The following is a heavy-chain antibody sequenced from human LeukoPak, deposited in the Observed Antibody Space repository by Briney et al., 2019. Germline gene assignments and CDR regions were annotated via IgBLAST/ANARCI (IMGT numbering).Heavy chain of an antibody. D-gene: IGHD3-3*01. J-gene: IGHJ6*03. CDR1: GYSISSGYY. CDR3: ARHKSGDYDFWSGYRYYYYYMDV. CDR2: IYHSGST. V-gene: IGHV4-38-2*01. Sequence: SETLSLTCAVSGYSISSGYYWGWIRQPPGKGLEWIGSIYHSGSTYYNPSLKSRVTISVDTSKNQFSLKLSSVTAADTAVYYCARHKSGDYDFWSGYRYYYYYMDVWGKGTTATVSS.